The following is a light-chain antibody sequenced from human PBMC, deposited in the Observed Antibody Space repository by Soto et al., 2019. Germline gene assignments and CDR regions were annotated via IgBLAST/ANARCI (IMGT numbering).Light chain of an antibody. Sequence: EIVLTQSPATLSLSPGERATLSCRASQSVSSYLAWYQQKPGQAPRLLIYDASNRATGIPARFSGSGSETDFTFTISSLAPEEFAVYYCQQRRNWPLAFGGGTKVEIK. CDR1: QSVSSY. CDR3: QQRRNWPLA. CDR2: DAS. J-gene: IGKJ4*01. V-gene: IGKV3-11*01.